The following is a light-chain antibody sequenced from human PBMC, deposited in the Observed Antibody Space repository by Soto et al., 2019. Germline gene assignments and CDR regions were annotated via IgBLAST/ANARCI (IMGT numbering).Light chain of an antibody. CDR2: DVS. V-gene: IGLV2-14*01. CDR1: SSDVGGYNY. J-gene: IGLJ1*01. Sequence: QSVLTQPASVSGSPGQSIAISCTGTSSDVGGYNYVSWYQQHPGKAPKLMIYDVSNRPSGVSNRFSGSKSGNTASLTISGLQAEDEADYYCGSYTSSSTYVFGTGPKVTVL. CDR3: GSYTSSSTYV.